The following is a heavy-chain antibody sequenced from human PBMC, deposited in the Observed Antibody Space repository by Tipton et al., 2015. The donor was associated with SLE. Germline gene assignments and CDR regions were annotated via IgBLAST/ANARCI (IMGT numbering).Heavy chain of an antibody. V-gene: IGHV3-23*01. D-gene: IGHD2-21*02. CDR1: GFNFWTSS. CDR2: ISGGIITT. CDR3: ARRMGSPHITAPNFFDS. J-gene: IGHJ4*02. Sequence: GSLRLSCAASGFNFWTSSMSWVRQSPGKGLEWVSAISGGIITTDYADSVKGQFTISRDNSKRMVYLQMDGLRVDDTAVYYCARRMGSPHITAPNFFDSWGQGTLVTVSS.